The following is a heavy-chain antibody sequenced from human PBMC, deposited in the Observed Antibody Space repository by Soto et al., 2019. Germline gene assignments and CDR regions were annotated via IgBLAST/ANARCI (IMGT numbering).Heavy chain of an antibody. CDR2: VYYSGST. CDR1: GASMTNYY. D-gene: IGHD3-16*01. Sequence: SETLSLTCTVSGASMTNYYGSWIRQSPRKGLEHIGYVYYSGSTYYSPSLESRATISIDTANNQFSLKLSSLTAVDTAIYYCARSGHIFEGVVWGQGILVTVSS. CDR3: ARSGHIFEGVV. V-gene: IGHV4-59*01. J-gene: IGHJ4*02.